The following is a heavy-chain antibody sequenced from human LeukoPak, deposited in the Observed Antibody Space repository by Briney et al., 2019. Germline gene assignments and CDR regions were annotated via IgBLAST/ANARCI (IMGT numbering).Heavy chain of an antibody. D-gene: IGHD5-12*01. Sequence: GGSLRLSYAASGFTFNTFWMSWVRQAPGKGLEWVANIKHDGSEKCYVDSVKGRFTISRDNAKNSLYLQMSSLRADDTAVYYCARVEASGYDYGAFDYWGQGTLVTVSS. CDR3: ARVEASGYDYGAFDY. V-gene: IGHV3-7*01. J-gene: IGHJ4*02. CDR1: GFTFNTFW. CDR2: IKHDGSEK.